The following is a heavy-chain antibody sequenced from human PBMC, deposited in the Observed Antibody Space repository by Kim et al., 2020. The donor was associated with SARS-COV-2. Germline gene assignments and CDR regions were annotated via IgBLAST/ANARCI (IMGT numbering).Heavy chain of an antibody. V-gene: IGHV4-59*01. CDR3: ARVSSEPVDPYFDL. D-gene: IGHD5-12*01. Sequence: SETLSLTCIVSGDSISDYYWSWIRQPPGKGLEWIGYKLYSGGTNYNPALKSRVTISVDTSNNQVSLRLTSVTAADTSVYYCARVSSEPVDPYFDLWGRGTLHTGSS. CDR1: GDSISDYY. J-gene: IGHJ2*01. CDR2: KLYSGGT.